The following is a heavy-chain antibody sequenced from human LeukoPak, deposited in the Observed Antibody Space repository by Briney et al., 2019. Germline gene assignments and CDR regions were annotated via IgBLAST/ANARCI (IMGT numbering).Heavy chain of an antibody. J-gene: IGHJ4*02. V-gene: IGHV3-11*04. D-gene: IGHD2-2*01. CDR2: ISSSGSTI. CDR3: AKDLFSVGSTSCY. Sequence: GGSLRLSCAASGFTFSDYYMSWIRQAPGKGLEWVSYISSSGSTIYYADSVKGRFTISRDNSKNTLYLQMNSLRAEDTAVYYCAKDLFSVGSTSCYWGQGTLVTVSS. CDR1: GFTFSDYY.